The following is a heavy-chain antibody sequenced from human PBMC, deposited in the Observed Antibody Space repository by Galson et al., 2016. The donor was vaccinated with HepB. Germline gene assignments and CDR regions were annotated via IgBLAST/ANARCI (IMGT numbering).Heavy chain of an antibody. CDR1: GFSFSSYA. J-gene: IGHJ6*02. Sequence: SLRLSCAASGFSFSSYAMSWVRPAPGKGLEWVSGITSGGTTYYADSVKGRFTISRDNSKNILYPQMKSLRDEDTAVYYCAKRPYSYGWHYGMDVWGQGTTVTVSS. CDR3: AKRPYSYGWHYGMDV. CDR2: ITSGGTT. D-gene: IGHD5-18*01. V-gene: IGHV3-23*01.